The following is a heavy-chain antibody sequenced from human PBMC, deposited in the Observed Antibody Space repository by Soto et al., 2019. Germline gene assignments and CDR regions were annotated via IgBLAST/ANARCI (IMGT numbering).Heavy chain of an antibody. J-gene: IGHJ4*02. D-gene: IGHD6-13*01. CDR3: ARVGIAAAGHFDY. CDR1: GYSISSGYY. V-gene: IGHV4-38-2*01. Sequence: SETLSLTCAVSGYSISSGYYWGWIRQPPGKGLEWIGSIYHSGSTYYNPSLKSRVTISVDTSKNQFSLKLSSVTAADTAVYYCARVGIAAAGHFDYWGQGTLVTVSS. CDR2: IYHSGST.